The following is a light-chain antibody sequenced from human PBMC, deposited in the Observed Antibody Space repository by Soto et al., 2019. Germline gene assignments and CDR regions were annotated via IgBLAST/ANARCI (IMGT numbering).Light chain of an antibody. J-gene: IGKJ1*01. CDR1: QDIGTW. CDR2: RAS. Sequence: DIRMIGTASTLSGSFGDRVTITCGASQDIGTWLAWYQQKPEKAPKVPVYRASHLESGVPSRFSASGFWKAFYLTLNSPAPDDFATYYCPQYSIYSWTLGQGTKVDIK. CDR3: PQYSIYSWT. V-gene: IGKV1-5*03.